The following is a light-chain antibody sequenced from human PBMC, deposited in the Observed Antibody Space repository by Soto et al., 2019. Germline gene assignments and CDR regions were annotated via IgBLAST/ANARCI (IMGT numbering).Light chain of an antibody. Sequence: DIQLTQSPSTLTASVGDRVTIGCRASESISSWLAWYQQKPGKAPKLLIYKASSLESGVPSRFSGSGSGTEFTLTISSLQPDDFATHYCQQYASYWTFGQGTKVDIK. CDR1: ESISSW. V-gene: IGKV1-5*03. J-gene: IGKJ1*01. CDR2: KAS. CDR3: QQYASYWT.